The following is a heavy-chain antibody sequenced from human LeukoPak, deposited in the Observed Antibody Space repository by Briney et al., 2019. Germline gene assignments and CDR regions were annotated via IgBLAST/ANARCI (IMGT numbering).Heavy chain of an antibody. J-gene: IGHJ4*02. CDR3: GREWGRSGWTDN. CDR1: GFTFSSYW. V-gene: IGHV3-74*01. D-gene: IGHD6-19*01. Sequence: GGSLRLSCAASGFTFSSYWMHWVRQAPGKGLVWVSRINSDGRITDYADSVKGRFTISRGNANNTVYLQMNSLRADDTAVYYCGREWGRSGWTDNWGQGTLVTVSS. CDR2: INSDGRIT.